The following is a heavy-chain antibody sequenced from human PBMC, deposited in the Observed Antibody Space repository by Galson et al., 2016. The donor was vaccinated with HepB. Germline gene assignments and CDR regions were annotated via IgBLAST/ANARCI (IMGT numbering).Heavy chain of an antibody. J-gene: IGHJ4*02. Sequence: TLSLTCNVSGGSISSAGYYWSWIRQHPGKGLEWIGYIYSSGTTYYNPSLKSRLSISVDTSKNQVSLNMRSVTAADTAVYYCAVGRQKNYFEDWGQGTLFTVSS. CDR2: IYSSGTT. CDR3: AVGRQKNYFED. CDR1: GGSISSAGYY. V-gene: IGHV4-31*03. D-gene: IGHD1-26*01.